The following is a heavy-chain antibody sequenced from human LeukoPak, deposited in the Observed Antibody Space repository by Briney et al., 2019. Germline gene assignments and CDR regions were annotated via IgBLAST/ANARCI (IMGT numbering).Heavy chain of an antibody. J-gene: IGHJ4*02. CDR3: ARHIRVRNPSYDY. CDR2: ITGGGFVS. Sequence: GGSLSLSCAVSGFTFSSYAMTWVRQSPGMGLEWVATITGGGFVSFYADSVKGRFNISRDSSKDSLYLQMNSLSAADTAVYYCARHIRVRNPSYDYWGQ. CDR1: GFTFSSYA. V-gene: IGHV3-23*01. D-gene: IGHD6-6*01.